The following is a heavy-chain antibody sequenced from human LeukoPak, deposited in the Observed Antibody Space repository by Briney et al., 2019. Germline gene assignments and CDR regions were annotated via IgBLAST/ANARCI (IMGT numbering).Heavy chain of an antibody. CDR1: GYSFTSYW. CDR3: ARGIGIQLWLGGVAFDI. V-gene: IGHV5-51*01. J-gene: IGHJ3*02. D-gene: IGHD5-18*01. Sequence: GESLKISCKGSGYSFTSYWIGWVRQMPGKGLEWMGIIYPGDSDTRYSPSFQGQVTISADKSISTAYPQWSSLKASDTAMYYCARGIGIQLWLGGVAFDIWGQGTMVTVSS. CDR2: IYPGDSDT.